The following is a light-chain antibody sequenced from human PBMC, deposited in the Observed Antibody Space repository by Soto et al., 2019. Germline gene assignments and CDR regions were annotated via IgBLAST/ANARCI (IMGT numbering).Light chain of an antibody. V-gene: IGKV3-20*01. CDR3: QQSYSNPRT. J-gene: IGKJ1*01. CDR2: GAS. CDR1: QSVSSSY. Sequence: EIVLTQSPGTLSLSPGERATLSCRASQSVSSSYLAWYQQKHGQAPRLLIYGASSRDTGIPDRFSGSGSGTDFTLTISSLQPEDFETYYCQQSYSNPRTFGQGTKVDI.